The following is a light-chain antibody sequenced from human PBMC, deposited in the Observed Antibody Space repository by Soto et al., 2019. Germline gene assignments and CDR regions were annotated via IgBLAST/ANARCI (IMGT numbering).Light chain of an antibody. V-gene: IGKV1-8*01. CDR1: QGISSY. Sequence: AIRMTQSPSSLSASTGDRVTITXXXXQGISSYLAWYQQKPGKAPKLLIYAASTLQSGVPSRFSGSGSGTDFTLTISCLQSEDFATYYCQQYYSYPHTCGQGTKLEIK. CDR3: QQYYSYPHT. J-gene: IGKJ2*01. CDR2: AAS.